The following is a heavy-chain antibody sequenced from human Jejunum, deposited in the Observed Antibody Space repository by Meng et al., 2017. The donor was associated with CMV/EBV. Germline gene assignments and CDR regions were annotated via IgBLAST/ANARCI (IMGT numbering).Heavy chain of an antibody. CDR1: FNNHA. CDR3: AKGKSYCISTSCAKFDS. J-gene: IGHJ5*01. Sequence: FNNHAMTWVLQAPGKGLEWVASITNSGGDKKSADSVKGRFIISRDNSKNTLYLQMNNVRAEDAAIYFCAKGKSYCISTSCAKFDSWGRGTLVTVSS. V-gene: IGHV3-23*01. D-gene: IGHD2-2*01. CDR2: ITNSGGDK.